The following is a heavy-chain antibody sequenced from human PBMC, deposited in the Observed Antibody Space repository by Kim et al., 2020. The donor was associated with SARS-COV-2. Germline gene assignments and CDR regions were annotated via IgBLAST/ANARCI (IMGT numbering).Heavy chain of an antibody. CDR1: GFTFSSYG. D-gene: IGHD6-19*01. Sequence: GGSLRLSCAASGFTFSSYGMHWVRQAPGKGLEWVAVISYDGSNKYYADSVKGRFTISRDNSKNTLYLQMNSLRAEDTAVYYCAKDPRYRSSGWYYFDYWGRGTLGTLSS. CDR2: ISYDGSNK. J-gene: IGHJ4*02. V-gene: IGHV3-30*18. CDR3: AKDPRYRSSGWYYFDY.